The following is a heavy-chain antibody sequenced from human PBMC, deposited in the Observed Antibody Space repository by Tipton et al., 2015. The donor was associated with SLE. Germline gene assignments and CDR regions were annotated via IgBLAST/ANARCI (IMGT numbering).Heavy chain of an antibody. Sequence: LRLSCTVSGGSISITSYYWGWIRQSPGKGLEWIGNIYYSGNTYYSLSLESRVTISVDTSKNQFSLNLTSVTAADTAVYYCVRDRGGSFSVYFGYRGQGTLVTVSS. CDR2: IYYSGNT. CDR3: VRDRGGSFSVYFGY. J-gene: IGHJ4*02. V-gene: IGHV4-39*07. CDR1: GGSISITSYY. D-gene: IGHD1-26*01.